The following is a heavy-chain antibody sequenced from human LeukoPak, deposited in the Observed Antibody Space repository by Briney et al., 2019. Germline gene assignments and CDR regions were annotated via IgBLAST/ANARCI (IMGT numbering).Heavy chain of an antibody. CDR1: GFTFSNYD. CDR2: ISASGGST. CDR3: AKDHGDIVVVPAAIGFDY. J-gene: IGHJ4*02. V-gene: IGHV3-23*01. D-gene: IGHD2-2*02. Sequence: PGGSLGLSCAASGFTFSNYDMSWVRQAPGKGLEWVSTISASGGSTYYADSVKGRFTISRDNSKNTLYLQMNNLRAEDTAVYYCAKDHGDIVVVPAAIGFDYWGQGTLVTVSS.